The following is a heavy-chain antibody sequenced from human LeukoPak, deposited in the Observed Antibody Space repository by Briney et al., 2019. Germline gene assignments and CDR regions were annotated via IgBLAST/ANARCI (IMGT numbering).Heavy chain of an antibody. Sequence: PGGSLRLSCAASGFTFSSYAMHWVHQAPGKGLEYVSAISSNGGSTYYANSVKGRFTISRDNSKNTLYLQMGSLRAEDMAVYYCARGSYYYGSGSYYKVYDYWGQGTLVTVSS. CDR1: GFTFSSYA. CDR3: ARGSYYYGSGSYYKVYDY. CDR2: ISSNGGST. V-gene: IGHV3-64*01. J-gene: IGHJ4*02. D-gene: IGHD3-10*01.